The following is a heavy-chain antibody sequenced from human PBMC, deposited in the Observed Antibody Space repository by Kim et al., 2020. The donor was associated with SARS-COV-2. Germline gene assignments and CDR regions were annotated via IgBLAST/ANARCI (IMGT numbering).Heavy chain of an antibody. CDR2: K. CDR3: ARERGNAGARDF. Sequence: KYDADSVNGRFTISRDNAKNTLYLEVSSLRAEDTAVYYCARERGNAGARDFWGQGALVTVSS. D-gene: IGHD6-19*01. J-gene: IGHJ4*02. V-gene: IGHV3-30*15.